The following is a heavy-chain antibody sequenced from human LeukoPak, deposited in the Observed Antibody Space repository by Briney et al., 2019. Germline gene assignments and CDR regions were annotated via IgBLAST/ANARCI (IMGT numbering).Heavy chain of an antibody. J-gene: IGHJ4*02. CDR1: GYTLTELS. CDR3: ATVDGGGELPDY. D-gene: IGHD1-26*01. V-gene: IGHV1-24*01. CDR2: FDPEDGET. Sequence: ASVKVSCKVSGYTLTELSMHWVRQAPGKGLEWMGGFDPEDGETIYAQKFQGRVTMTEDTSTDTAYMELSSLRSEGTAVYYCATVDGGGELPDYWGQGTLVTVSS.